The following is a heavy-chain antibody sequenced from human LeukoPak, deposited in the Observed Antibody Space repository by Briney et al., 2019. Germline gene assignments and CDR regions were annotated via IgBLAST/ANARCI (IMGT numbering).Heavy chain of an antibody. D-gene: IGHD6-13*01. J-gene: IGHJ1*01. Sequence: GGSLRLSCAASGFTFSSYAMSWVRQAPGKGLEWVSAISGSGSSTYYADSVKGRFTISRDNSKNTLYLQMNSLRAEDTAVYYCAKPYSQLVPSYYFQHWGQGTLVTVSS. CDR2: ISGSGSST. V-gene: IGHV3-23*01. CDR3: AKPYSQLVPSYYFQH. CDR1: GFTFSSYA.